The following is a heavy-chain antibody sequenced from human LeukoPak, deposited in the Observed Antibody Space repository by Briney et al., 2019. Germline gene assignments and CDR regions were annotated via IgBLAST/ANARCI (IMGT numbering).Heavy chain of an antibody. CDR2: IWYDGSNK. Sequence: GGSMRLSWAASGFTFSSYGMHWVRQAPGKGLEWVAVIWYDGSNKYYADSVKGRFTISRDNSKNTLYLQMNSLRAEDTAVNYCAKNGRGTGPTDGSYYYGMDVWGKGTTVTVTS. CDR3: AKNGRGTGPTDGSYYYGMDV. J-gene: IGHJ6*04. V-gene: IGHV3-33*06. D-gene: IGHD5-24*01. CDR1: GFTFSSYG.